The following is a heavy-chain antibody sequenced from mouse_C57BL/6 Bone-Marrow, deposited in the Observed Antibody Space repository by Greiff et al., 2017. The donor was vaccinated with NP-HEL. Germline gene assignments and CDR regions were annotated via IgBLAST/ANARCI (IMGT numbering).Heavy chain of an antibody. CDR3: ARYYYGSRGWYFDV. CDR2: IDPNSGGT. D-gene: IGHD1-1*01. V-gene: IGHV1-72*01. Sequence: VQLKQPGADLVKPGASVKLSCKASGYTFTSYWMHWVKQRPGRGLEWIGRIDPNSGGTKFNEKFETKATLTVDKPSSTAYMQLSSLTSEDSAVYYCARYYYGSRGWYFDVWGTGTTVTVSS. CDR1: GYTFTSYW. J-gene: IGHJ1*03.